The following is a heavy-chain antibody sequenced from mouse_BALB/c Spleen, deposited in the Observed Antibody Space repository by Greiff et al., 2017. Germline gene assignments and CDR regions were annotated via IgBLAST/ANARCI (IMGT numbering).Heavy chain of an antibody. CDR3: ARNTGDGYYALDY. D-gene: IGHD2-3*01. CDR1: GFSLTSYG. CDR2: IWSGGST. J-gene: IGHJ2*01. Sequence: VKLVESGPGLVQPSQSLSITCTVSGFSLTSYGVHWVRQSPGKGLEWLGVIWSGGSTDYNAAFISRLSISKDNSKSQVFFKMNSLQANDTAIYYCARNTGDGYYALDYWGQGTTLTVSS. V-gene: IGHV2-2*02.